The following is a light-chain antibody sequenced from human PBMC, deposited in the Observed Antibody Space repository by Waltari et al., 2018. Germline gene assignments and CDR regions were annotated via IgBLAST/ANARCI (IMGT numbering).Light chain of an antibody. J-gene: IGLJ2*01. CDR3: CTYVGRTTFHVT. CDR1: ISDVGTYNL. CDR2: EYN. V-gene: IGLV2-23*02. Sequence: QSALTQPASVSGSPGQSITISCTGTISDVGTYNLVSWYQQHPGKAPKLIIYEYNKPPSGVSDRLSGSKSGNTASLTISGLQAEDEADYYCCTYVGRTTFHVTFGGGTKLTVL.